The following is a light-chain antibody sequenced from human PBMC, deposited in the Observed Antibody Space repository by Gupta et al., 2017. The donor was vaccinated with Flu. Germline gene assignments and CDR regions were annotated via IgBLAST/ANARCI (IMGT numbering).Light chain of an antibody. CDR1: SSNIGSNY. Sequence: VIISCSGSSSNIGSNYVNWYQQVPGTAPKLLIYGNNQRPSGVPDRFSGSKSGTSASLAISGLQSGDEADYYCAAWDDSLNGHYVFGTGTKVTVL. CDR2: GNN. CDR3: AAWDDSLNGHYV. J-gene: IGLJ1*01. V-gene: IGLV1-44*01.